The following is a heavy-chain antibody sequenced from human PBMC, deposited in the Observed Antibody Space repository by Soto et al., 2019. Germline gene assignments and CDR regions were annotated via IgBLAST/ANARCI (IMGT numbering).Heavy chain of an antibody. V-gene: IGHV1-3*01. Sequence: QVQHVQSGPEVKTPGASVKVSCKASGYSFSDYILHWVRQAPGQGLEWLGWIDADNGNSKSAQKFQGRVTLSRDKSANIAYLELSSLRSDDTAVYFCARCVSVSRRLPQGYWGQGTVVVVSS. J-gene: IGHJ4*02. CDR3: ARCVSVSRRLPQGY. D-gene: IGHD2-8*01. CDR2: IDADNGNS. CDR1: GYSFSDYI.